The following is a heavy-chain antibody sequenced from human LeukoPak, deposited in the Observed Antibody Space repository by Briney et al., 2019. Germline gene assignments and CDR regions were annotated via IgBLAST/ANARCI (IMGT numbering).Heavy chain of an antibody. CDR3: ARKGSGAAAGNDDY. CDR1: GFSVGDNY. V-gene: IGHV3-53*01. D-gene: IGHD6-13*01. Sequence: GGSLRLSCAASGFSVGDNYMSWVRQAPGKGLKWVSVIYSSGEIYYIESVEGRFTISRDNSKNILYLQTNTLRAEDTAVYYCARKGSGAAAGNDDYWGQGTLVTVSS. J-gene: IGHJ4*02. CDR2: IYSSGEI.